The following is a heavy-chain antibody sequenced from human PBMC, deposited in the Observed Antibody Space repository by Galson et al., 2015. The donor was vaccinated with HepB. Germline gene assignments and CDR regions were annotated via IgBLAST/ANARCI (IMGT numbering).Heavy chain of an antibody. V-gene: IGHV3-30*04. J-gene: IGHJ6*02. CDR1: GFTFSSYA. Sequence: LRLSCAASGFTFSSYAMHWVRQAPGKGLEWVAVISYDGSNKYYADSVKGRFTISRDNSKNTLYLQMNRLRAEDTAVYYCARDYYDSSGYHDYGMDVWGQGTTVTVSS. CDR2: ISYDGSNK. D-gene: IGHD3-22*01. CDR3: ARDYYDSSGYHDYGMDV.